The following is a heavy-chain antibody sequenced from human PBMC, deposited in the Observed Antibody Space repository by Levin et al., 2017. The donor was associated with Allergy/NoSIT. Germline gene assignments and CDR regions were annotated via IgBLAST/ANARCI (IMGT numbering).Heavy chain of an antibody. CDR2: IIPIFGTA. CDR3: ATLGATKAFDI. J-gene: IGHJ3*02. CDR1: GGTFSSYA. V-gene: IGHV1-69*06. D-gene: IGHD1-26*01. Sequence: ASVKVSCKASGGTFSSYAISWVRQAPGQGLEWMGGIIPIFGTANYAQKFQGRVTITADKSTSTAYMELSSLRSEDTAVYYCATLGATKAFDIWGQGTMVTVSS.